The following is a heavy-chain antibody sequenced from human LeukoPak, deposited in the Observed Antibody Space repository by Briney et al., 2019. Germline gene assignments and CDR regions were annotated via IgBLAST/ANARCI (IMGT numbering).Heavy chain of an antibody. J-gene: IGHJ4*02. V-gene: IGHV4-4*07. Sequence: SETLSLTCTVSGGSISSYYWSWIRQPAGKGLEWIGRIYTSGSTNYNPSLKSRVTMSVDTSKNQFSLKLSSVTAADTAVYYCARLAYGSGSYYTPGLFDYWGQGTLVTVSS. D-gene: IGHD3-10*01. CDR2: IYTSGST. CDR3: ARLAYGSGSYYTPGLFDY. CDR1: GGSISSYY.